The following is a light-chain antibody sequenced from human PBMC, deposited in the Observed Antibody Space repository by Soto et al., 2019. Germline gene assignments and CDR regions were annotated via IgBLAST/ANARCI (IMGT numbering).Light chain of an antibody. V-gene: IGKV1-12*02. CDR1: LDVPTG. Sequence: DIQMTQSPSSVSASVGDRVTISCRRSLDVPTGLAWYQQKPGKAPTLLIYGASTFQSGVPSRFSGSGSGTDFTLTISSLQPEDFATYYCQQANGDPWTFGQGTKVEIK. J-gene: IGKJ1*01. CDR3: QQANGDPWT. CDR2: GAS.